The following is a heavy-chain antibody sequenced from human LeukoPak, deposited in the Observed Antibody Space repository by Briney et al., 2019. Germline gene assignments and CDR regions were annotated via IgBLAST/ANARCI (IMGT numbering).Heavy chain of an antibody. D-gene: IGHD3-3*01. CDR1: GFTFSDYY. Sequence: PGGSLRLSCAASGFTFSDYYMSWIRQAPGKGLEWVSYISSSGSTIYYADSVKGRFTISRDNAKNSLYLQMNSLRAEDTAVYYCARDLGYDFWGGYLFPSQGNWFDPWGQGTLVTVSS. J-gene: IGHJ5*02. CDR2: ISSSGSTI. V-gene: IGHV3-11*04. CDR3: ARDLGYDFWGGYLFPSQGNWFDP.